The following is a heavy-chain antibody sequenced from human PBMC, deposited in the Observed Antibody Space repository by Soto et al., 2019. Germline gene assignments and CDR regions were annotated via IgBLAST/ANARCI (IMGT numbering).Heavy chain of an antibody. Sequence: SGPTLVNPTETLTLTCTVSGFSLSNAGMGVSWIRQPPGKALEWLAHIFSNDERRFSTSLKNRLSISKDTSNSQVVLIMTNMDPVDTATYYCAQTEDGGRSRTPAGWLDAWGQGTLVTVSS. CDR1: GFSLSNAGMG. V-gene: IGHV2-26*01. J-gene: IGHJ5*02. CDR2: IFSNDER. CDR3: AQTEDGGRSRTPAGWLDA. D-gene: IGHD2-15*01.